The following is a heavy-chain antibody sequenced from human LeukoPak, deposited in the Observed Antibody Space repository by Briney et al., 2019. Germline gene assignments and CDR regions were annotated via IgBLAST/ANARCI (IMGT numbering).Heavy chain of an antibody. CDR3: AKGAPFGELLYSDWFDP. J-gene: IGHJ5*02. V-gene: IGHV3-9*01. CDR2: ISWDANTL. D-gene: IGHD3-10*01. CDR1: GFNFNDYA. Sequence: PGRSLRLSCAASGFNFNDYAMHWVRQAPGKGLEWVSGISWDANTLGYADSVKGRFPISRDNAKKSLSLQMNSLRFDDSAVYYCAKGAPFGELLYSDWFDPWGQGTLVTVSS.